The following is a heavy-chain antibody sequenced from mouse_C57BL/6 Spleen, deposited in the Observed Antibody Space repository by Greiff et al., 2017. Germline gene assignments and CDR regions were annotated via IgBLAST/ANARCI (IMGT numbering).Heavy chain of an antibody. J-gene: IGHJ4*01. CDR1: GYTFTSYW. D-gene: IGHD3-3*01. CDR3: GRGLGHYAMDY. V-gene: IGHV1-52*01. CDR2: IYPSDSET. Sequence: VQLQQPGAELVRPGSSVKLSCKASGYTFTSYWMHWVKQRPIQGLEWIGNIYPSDSETNYNQKFKDKATLTVDKSSSTAYMQLSSLTSEDAAVDYCGRGLGHYAMDYWGQGTSVTVSS.